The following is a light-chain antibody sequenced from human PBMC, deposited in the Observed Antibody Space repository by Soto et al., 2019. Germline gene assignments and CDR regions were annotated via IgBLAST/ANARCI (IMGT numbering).Light chain of an antibody. CDR2: SNN. V-gene: IGLV1-44*01. CDR3: AAWDDSLNGWV. Sequence: QSVLTQPPSASGTPGQRVTISCSGSSSNIGSNTVNWYQQLPGTAPKLLIYSNNQRPSGVPDRFSGAKSGTSASLAISGRQSEDEADYYCAAWDDSLNGWVFGGGTQLTVL. J-gene: IGLJ3*02. CDR1: SSNIGSNT.